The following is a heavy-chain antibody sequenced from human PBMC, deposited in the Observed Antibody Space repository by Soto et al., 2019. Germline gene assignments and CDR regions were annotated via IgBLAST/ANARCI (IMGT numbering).Heavy chain of an antibody. CDR2: IYYSGST. D-gene: IGHD3-10*01. J-gene: IGHJ4*02. CDR1: GGSISSGGYY. CDR3: ARVGITMVRGFYGPYYFDY. Sequence: SETLSLTCTVSGGSISSGGYYWSWIRQHPGKGLEWIGYIYYSGSTYYNPSLKSRVTISVDTSKNQFSLKLSSVTAADTAVYYCARVGITMVRGFYGPYYFDYWGQGTLVTVSS. V-gene: IGHV4-31*03.